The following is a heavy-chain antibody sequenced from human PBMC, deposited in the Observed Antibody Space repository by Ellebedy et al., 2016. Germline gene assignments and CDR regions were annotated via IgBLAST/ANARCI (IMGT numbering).Heavy chain of an antibody. V-gene: IGHV3-64*04. CDR1: GFTFSSYA. J-gene: IGHJ3*01. CDR2: ISSNGGST. D-gene: IGHD6-25*01. CDR3: ARAATYAFDL. Sequence: GESLKISXAASGFTFSSYAMHWVRQAPGKGLEYVSAISSNGGSTYYADSVKGRFTISRDNAKNSLYLQMNSLRAEDTAVYYCARAATYAFDLWGQGTMVTVSS.